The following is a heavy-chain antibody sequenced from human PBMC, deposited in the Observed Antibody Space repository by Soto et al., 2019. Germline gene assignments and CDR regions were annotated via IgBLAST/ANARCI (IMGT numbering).Heavy chain of an antibody. J-gene: IGHJ4*02. CDR1: GFSFNIFA. CDR2: ISGGGGST. V-gene: IGHV3-23*01. D-gene: IGHD3-22*01. Sequence: EVKLLESGGRLVQPGGSLRLSCAASGFSFNIFAMNWVRQAPGKGLEWVSGISGGGGSTYYADSVKGRFTISRDNSNNTLYLLMNSLRAEYTAVYYCAKDPTSYDSSAQFDSWGQGTLVTVSS. CDR3: AKDPTSYDSSAQFDS.